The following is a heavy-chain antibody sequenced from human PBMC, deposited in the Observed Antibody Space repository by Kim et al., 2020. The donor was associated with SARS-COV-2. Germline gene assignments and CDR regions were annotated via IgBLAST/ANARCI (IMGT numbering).Heavy chain of an antibody. CDR3: ATDMVHNSLDY. D-gene: IGHD3-10*01. J-gene: IGHJ4*02. V-gene: IGHV3-7*03. Sequence: GGSLRLSCAASGFTFSTYWMSWVRQAPGKGLEWVANIAQDGSEKYYVDSVKGRFTISRDNAKNSLYLQVNSLRADDTAVYYCATDMVHNSLDYWGQGTLVTVS. CDR2: IAQDGSEK. CDR1: GFTFSTYW.